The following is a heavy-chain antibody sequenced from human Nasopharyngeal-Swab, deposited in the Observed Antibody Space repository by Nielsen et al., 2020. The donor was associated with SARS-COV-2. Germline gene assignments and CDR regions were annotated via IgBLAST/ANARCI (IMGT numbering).Heavy chain of an antibody. CDR1: GFPFSTYT. Sequence: GESLKISCAASGFPFSTYTMNWVRQAPGKGLEWLSSISSDSGAKYHADSVKGRFTISRDNAKNSLYLEMNSLRAEDTAVYYCLRGDRRDYWGPGTLVSVSS. J-gene: IGHJ4*02. CDR2: ISSDSGAK. V-gene: IGHV3-21*01. CDR3: LRGDRRDY. D-gene: IGHD3-22*01.